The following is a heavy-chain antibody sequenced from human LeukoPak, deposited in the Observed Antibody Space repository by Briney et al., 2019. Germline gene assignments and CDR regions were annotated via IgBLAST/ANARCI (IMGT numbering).Heavy chain of an antibody. CDR2: IKQDGSEK. CDR3: ARALTVTRRPFDY. Sequence: GGSLRLSCAASGLTFTSFWMTWVRQAPGKGLEWVANIKQDGSEKYYVDSVKGRFTISRDNAKNSLYLQMNSLRAEDTAVYYCARALTVTRRPFDYWGQGTLVTVSS. CDR1: GLTFTSFW. J-gene: IGHJ4*02. D-gene: IGHD4-4*01. V-gene: IGHV3-7*01.